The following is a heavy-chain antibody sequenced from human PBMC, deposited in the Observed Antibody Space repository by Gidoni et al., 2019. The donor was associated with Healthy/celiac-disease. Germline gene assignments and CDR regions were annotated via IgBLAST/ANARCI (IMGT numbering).Heavy chain of an antibody. D-gene: IGHD2-21*02. Sequence: QVPLVESGGGVVQTGRSLRISWAGSGFTFSSYGMHWVRQAPGKGLEWVPVISYDGSNKYYADSVKGRFTISRDNSKNTLYRKMNSMRAEDTAVYYCANEGAGDRYWYFDLWGRGTLVTVSS. CDR1: GFTFSSYG. V-gene: IGHV3-30*18. J-gene: IGHJ2*01. CDR2: ISYDGSNK. CDR3: ANEGAGDRYWYFDL.